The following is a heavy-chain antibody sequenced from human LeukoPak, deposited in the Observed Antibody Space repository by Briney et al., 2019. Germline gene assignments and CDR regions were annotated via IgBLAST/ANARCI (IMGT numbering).Heavy chain of an antibody. CDR3: TRGNILSGYCFDF. CDR2: IHYTGAT. CDR1: GGSISGYY. D-gene: IGHD3-9*01. V-gene: IGHV4-34*01. Sequence: PPETLPLTCAVYGGSISGYYWSWIRQPPGKGLEWVGEIHYTGATSYNPSLKSRATISIETSKNQVSLRLSSVTAADTAVYYCTRGNILSGYCFDFWGQGALVTVSS. J-gene: IGHJ4*02.